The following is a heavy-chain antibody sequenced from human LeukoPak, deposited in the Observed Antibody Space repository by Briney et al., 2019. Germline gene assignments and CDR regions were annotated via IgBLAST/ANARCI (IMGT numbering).Heavy chain of an antibody. Sequence: GGSLRLSCTASGFTFGDYAMSWFRQAPGKGLEWVGFIRSKAYGGTTEYAASVKGRFTISRDDSKSIAYLQMNSLKTEDTAVYYCARDGEWELLRDAFDIWGQGTMVTVSS. J-gene: IGHJ3*02. D-gene: IGHD1-26*01. CDR1: GFTFGDYA. V-gene: IGHV3-49*03. CDR2: IRSKAYGGTT. CDR3: ARDGEWELLRDAFDI.